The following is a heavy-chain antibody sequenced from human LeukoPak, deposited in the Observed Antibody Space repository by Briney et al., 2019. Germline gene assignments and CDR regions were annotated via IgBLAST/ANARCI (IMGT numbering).Heavy chain of an antibody. CDR2: IDSGGST. J-gene: IGHJ6*01. CDR3: ARTYGDYDYYYGMDV. Sequence: GGSLRLSCAASGITVSSHYMTWVRQAPGKGLEWVSVIDSGGSTNSADSVKGRFSVSRDNSKDTLYLQMNSLRVEDTAVYYCARTYGDYDYYYGMDVWGQGTTVTVSS. V-gene: IGHV3-66*01. D-gene: IGHD4-17*01. CDR1: GITVSSHY.